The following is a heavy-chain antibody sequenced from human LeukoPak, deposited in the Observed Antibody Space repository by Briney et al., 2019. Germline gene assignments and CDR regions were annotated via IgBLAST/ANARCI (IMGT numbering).Heavy chain of an antibody. D-gene: IGHD2-21*01. V-gene: IGHV3-7*01. CDR3: ARDQDCGGEFASFDY. J-gene: IGHJ4*02. CDR1: GFTFSSYW. CDR2: IKQDGSEK. Sequence: GGSLRLSCAASGFTFSSYWMSRVRQAPGKGLEWVANIKQDGSEKYYVDSVKGRFTISRDNAKNSLYLQMNSLRAEDTAVYYCARDQDCGGEFASFDYWGQGTLVTVSS.